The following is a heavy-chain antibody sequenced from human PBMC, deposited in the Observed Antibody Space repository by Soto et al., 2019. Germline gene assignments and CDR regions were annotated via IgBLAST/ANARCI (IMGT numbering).Heavy chain of an antibody. J-gene: IGHJ4*01. V-gene: IGHV1-18*04. D-gene: IGHD4-17*01. CDR3: ATTTVTSHFDH. CDR2: ISPYNGNT. Sequence: QVQLVQSGTELKKPGASVKVSCRASGYSFIAYGLSWVRQAPGQGLEWMGWISPYNGNTNYAEKFQGRVTMTTDTSTSTAYMDLRNLRSDDTALYCCATTTVTSHFDHWGQGTLVTVSS. CDR1: GYSFIAYG.